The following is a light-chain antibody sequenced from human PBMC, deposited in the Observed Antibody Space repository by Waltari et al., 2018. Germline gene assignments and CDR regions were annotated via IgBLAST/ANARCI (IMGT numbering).Light chain of an antibody. Sequence: DIQRTQSPSSLSASVGDRVTIGCRATQNITRYLNWYQQKPGKAPNLLIHTVSKLHSGVPSRFSGSGSGTDFTLAISSLQPEDFASYYCQQSYDYPFTFGPGTTVDLK. CDR3: QQSYDYPFT. V-gene: IGKV1-39*01. J-gene: IGKJ3*01. CDR1: QNITRY. CDR2: TVS.